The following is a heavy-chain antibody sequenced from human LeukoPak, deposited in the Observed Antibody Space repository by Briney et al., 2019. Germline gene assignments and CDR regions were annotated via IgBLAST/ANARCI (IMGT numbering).Heavy chain of an antibody. D-gene: IGHD3-22*01. J-gene: IGHJ4*02. V-gene: IGHV3-33*06. Sequence: GGSLRLSCAASGFTFSSYGMHWVRQAPGKGLEWVAVIGYDGSNKYYADSVKVRFTISRDNSKNTLYLQMNSLRAEDTAVYYCAKSRPDSSGYYPSYYFDYWGQGTLVTVSS. CDR2: IGYDGSNK. CDR3: AKSRPDSSGYYPSYYFDY. CDR1: GFTFSSYG.